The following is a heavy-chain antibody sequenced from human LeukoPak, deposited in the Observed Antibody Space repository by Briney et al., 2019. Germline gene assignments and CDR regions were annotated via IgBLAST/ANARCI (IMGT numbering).Heavy chain of an antibody. J-gene: IGHJ4*02. CDR2: MNPNSGNT. CDR3: ARGGRGYSYGLLRVFDY. V-gene: IGHV1-8*01. D-gene: IGHD5-18*01. Sequence: GASVKVSCKASGYTFTSYDINWVRQATGQGLEWMGWMNPNSGNTAYAQKFQGRVTMTRNTSISTAYMELSSLRSEDTAVYYCARGGRGYSYGLLRVFDYWGQGTLVTVSS. CDR1: GYTFTSYD.